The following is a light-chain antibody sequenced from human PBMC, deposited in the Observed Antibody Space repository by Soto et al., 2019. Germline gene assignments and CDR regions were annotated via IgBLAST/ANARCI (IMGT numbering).Light chain of an antibody. CDR1: EVIRNH. V-gene: IGKV1-17*03. Sequence: DIQMTQSPSAMSASVGDRVTITCRASEVIRNHLDWFQQKSGRVPKRLIYAASYLQSGVPSRFSGSGSGTELEFTLTISSLQPEDFATYYCLQHNSYPLTFGGGTKVEIK. J-gene: IGKJ4*01. CDR2: AAS. CDR3: LQHNSYPLT.